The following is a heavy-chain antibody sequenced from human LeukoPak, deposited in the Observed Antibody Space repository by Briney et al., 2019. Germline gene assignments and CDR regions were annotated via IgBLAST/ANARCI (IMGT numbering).Heavy chain of an antibody. V-gene: IGHV4-31*03. J-gene: IGHJ6*02. D-gene: IGHD2-2*02. CDR1: GGSISSGGYY. CDR2: IYYSGST. Sequence: PSQTLSLTCTVSGGSISSGGYYWSWIRQHPGKGLEWIGYIYYSGSTYYNPSLKSRVTISVDTSKNQFSLKLSSVTAVDTAVYYCARDCRSTSCYISSYYYYGMDVWGQGTTVTVSS. CDR3: ARDCRSTSCYISSYYYYGMDV.